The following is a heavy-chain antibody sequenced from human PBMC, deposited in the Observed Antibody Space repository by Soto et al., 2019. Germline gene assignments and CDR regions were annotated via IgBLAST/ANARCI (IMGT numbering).Heavy chain of an antibody. CDR3: ARDSRFLERYWFDP. Sequence: ASVKVSCKASGYTFTSYGISWVRQAPGQGLEWMGWISAYNGNTNYAQKLQGRVTMTTDTSTSTAYMELRSLRSDDTAVYYCARDSRFLERYWFDPWGQGTQVTVSS. CDR2: ISAYNGNT. CDR1: GYTFTSYG. V-gene: IGHV1-18*01. D-gene: IGHD3-3*01. J-gene: IGHJ5*02.